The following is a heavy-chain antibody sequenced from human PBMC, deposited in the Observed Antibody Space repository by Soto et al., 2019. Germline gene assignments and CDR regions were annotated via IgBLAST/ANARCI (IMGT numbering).Heavy chain of an antibody. CDR1: GFTFSSYS. D-gene: IGHD6-13*01. Sequence: EVQLVESGGGLVKPGGSLRLSCAASGFTFSSYSMNWVRQAPGKGLEWVSSISSSSSYIYYADSVKGRFTISRDNAKNSLYLQMNSLKGEDTAVYYWARGYSISWYCEYWGQGTLVTFS. CDR3: ARGYSISWYCEY. CDR2: ISSSSSYI. V-gene: IGHV3-21*01. J-gene: IGHJ4*02.